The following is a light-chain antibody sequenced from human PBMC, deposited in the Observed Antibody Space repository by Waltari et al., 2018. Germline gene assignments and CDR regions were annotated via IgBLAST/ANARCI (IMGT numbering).Light chain of an antibody. J-gene: IGLJ3*02. CDR3: SSYTSSSTWV. CDR1: SSAVGGYTY. V-gene: IGLV2-14*01. CDR2: DVS. Sequence: QSALTQPASVSGSPGQSIPISCTGTSSAVGGYTYVSWYQQHPGKAPKFMIYDVSKRPSGVSNRFSGSKSGNTASLTISGLQAEDEADYYCSSYTSSSTWVFGGGTKLTVL.